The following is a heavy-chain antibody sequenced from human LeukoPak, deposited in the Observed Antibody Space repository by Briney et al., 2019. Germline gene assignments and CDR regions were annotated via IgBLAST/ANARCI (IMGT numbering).Heavy chain of an antibody. Sequence: GGSLRLSCAASGFAFDDYYMSWVRQAPGKGLEWVSYISTSGSIIFHADSVKGRFTISRDNAKNSLYLQMNSLRAEDTAVYYCARDPKLLTGDHSYYYAMDVWGQGTTVTVSS. CDR3: ARDPKLLTGDHSYYYAMDV. CDR1: GFAFDDYY. D-gene: IGHD7-27*01. V-gene: IGHV3-11*01. CDR2: ISTSGSII. J-gene: IGHJ6*02.